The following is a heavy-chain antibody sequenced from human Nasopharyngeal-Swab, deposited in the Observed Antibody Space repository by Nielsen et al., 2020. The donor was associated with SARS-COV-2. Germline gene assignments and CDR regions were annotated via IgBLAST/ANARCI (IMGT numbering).Heavy chain of an antibody. CDR2: FDPEDGET. V-gene: IGHV1-24*01. CDR3: ATNFAYNWNDVPDY. Sequence: ASVKVSCKVSGYTLTELSMHWVRQAPGKGLEWMGGFDPEDGETIYAQKFQGRVTMTEDTSTDTADMELSSLRSEDTAVYYCATNFAYNWNDVPDYWGQGTLGTVSS. CDR1: GYTLTELS. D-gene: IGHD1-1*01. J-gene: IGHJ4*02.